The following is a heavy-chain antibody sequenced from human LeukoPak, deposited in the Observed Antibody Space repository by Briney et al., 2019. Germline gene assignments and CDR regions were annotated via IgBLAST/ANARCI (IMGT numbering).Heavy chain of an antibody. CDR2: IYYSGST. CDR1: GGSISSGSYY. J-gene: IGHJ4*02. D-gene: IGHD6-19*01. V-gene: IGHV4-39*01. CDR3: ARLGIAVADDRDY. Sequence: SETLSLTCTVSGGSISSGSYYWGWIRQPPGKGLGWIGSIYYSGSTYYNPSLKSRVTISVDTSKNQFSLKLSSVTAADTAVYYCARLGIAVADDRDYWGQGTLVTVSS.